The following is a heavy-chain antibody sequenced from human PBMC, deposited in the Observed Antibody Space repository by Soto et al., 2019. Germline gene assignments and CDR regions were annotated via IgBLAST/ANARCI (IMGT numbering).Heavy chain of an antibody. CDR2: IYSGGST. CDR1: GVTVSTKY. Sequence: EVQVVESGGGLVQPGGSLRLSCATSGVTVSTKYMSWVRQAPGKGLEWVSVIYSGGSTFYADSVRGRFTISRDNAKNPGNLHMNSLRAEGTAVYYCARDPWAADYWGQGTLVTVSS. J-gene: IGHJ4*02. D-gene: IGHD3-16*01. CDR3: ARDPWAADY. V-gene: IGHV3-66*01.